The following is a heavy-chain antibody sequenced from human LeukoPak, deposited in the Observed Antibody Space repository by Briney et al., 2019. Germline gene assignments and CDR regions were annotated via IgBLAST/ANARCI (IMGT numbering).Heavy chain of an antibody. D-gene: IGHD2/OR15-2a*01. CDR2: IYYSGST. V-gene: IGHV4-39*01. J-gene: IGHJ5*02. CDR3: ARHDDYFFSQFDP. CDR1: GGSIGSSSYY. Sequence: SETLSLTCTVSGGSIGSSSYYWGWIRQPPGKGLEWIGSIYYSGSTYYNPSLKSRVTISVDTSKNQFSLKLSSVTAADTAVYYCARHDDYFFSQFDPWGQGTLVTVSS.